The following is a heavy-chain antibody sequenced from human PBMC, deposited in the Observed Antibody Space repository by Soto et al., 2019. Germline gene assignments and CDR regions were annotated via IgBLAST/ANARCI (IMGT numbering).Heavy chain of an antibody. CDR1: GFTFDDYA. J-gene: IGHJ3*02. V-gene: IGHV3-9*01. Sequence: EVQLVESGGGLVQPGRSLRLSCAASGFTFDDYAMHWVRQAPGKGLEWVSGISWNSGSIGYADSVKGRFTISRDNAKNSLYLQMNSLRAEDTALYYCAKDSPDAFDIWGQGTMVTVSS. CDR2: ISWNSGSI. CDR3: AKDSPDAFDI.